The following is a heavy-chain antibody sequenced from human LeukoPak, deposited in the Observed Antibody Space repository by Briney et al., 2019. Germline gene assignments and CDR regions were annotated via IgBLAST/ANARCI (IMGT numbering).Heavy chain of an antibody. Sequence: GTLKLSCAASGFPFSSYAMSWVRQAPGKGLEWVSAISGSGGRTYYADSVKGRFTISRDNSKNTLYLQMNSLRAEDTAVYYCAKMWESNPYYDYVWGSYPLLYWGQGTLVTVSS. J-gene: IGHJ4*02. CDR2: ISGSGGRT. D-gene: IGHD3-16*02. V-gene: IGHV3-23*01. CDR1: GFPFSSYA. CDR3: AKMWESNPYYDYVWGSYPLLY.